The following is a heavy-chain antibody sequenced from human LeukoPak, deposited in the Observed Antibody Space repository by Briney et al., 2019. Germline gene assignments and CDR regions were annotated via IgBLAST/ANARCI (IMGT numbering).Heavy chain of an antibody. CDR3: TKIDYTINA. J-gene: IGHJ5*02. CDR1: GFTFSSYA. CDR2: ISDSGGNP. D-gene: IGHD3-3*01. V-gene: IGHV3-23*01. Sequence: GGSLRLSCAASGFTFSSYAMSWVRQAPGKGLKWVSAISDSGGNPYYADSVEGRFTISRDNSKNTLYLHMDSLRAEDTALYCCTKIDYTINAWGQGTLVTVSS.